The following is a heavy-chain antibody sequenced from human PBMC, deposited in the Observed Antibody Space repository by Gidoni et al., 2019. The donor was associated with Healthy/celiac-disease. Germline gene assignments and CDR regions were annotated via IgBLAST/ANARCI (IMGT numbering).Heavy chain of an antibody. CDR2: IDPSDSYT. J-gene: IGHJ4*02. Sequence: EVQLVQSGAEVKKPGESLRISCQGSGYSFTSYWISWVRQMPGKGLEWMGRIDPSDSYTNYSPSFQGHVTISADKSISTAYLQWSSLKASDTAMYYCARLGDFWSGALRKDFDYWGQGTLVTVSS. D-gene: IGHD3-3*01. CDR3: ARLGDFWSGALRKDFDY. CDR1: GYSFTSYW. V-gene: IGHV5-10-1*03.